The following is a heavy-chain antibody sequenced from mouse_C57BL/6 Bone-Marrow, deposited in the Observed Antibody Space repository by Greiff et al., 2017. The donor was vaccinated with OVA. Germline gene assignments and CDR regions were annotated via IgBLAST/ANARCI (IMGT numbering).Heavy chain of an antibody. CDR2: IWTGGGT. V-gene: IGHV2-9-1*01. Sequence: VQVVESGPGLVAPSQSLSNTCTVSGFSLTSYAISWVRQPPGKGLEWLGVIWTGGGTNYNSALKSRLSISKDNSKSQVFLQMNSLQTDDTARYYCARSGGSSYLWYFDVWGTGTTVTVSS. J-gene: IGHJ1*03. CDR3: ARSGGSSYLWYFDV. D-gene: IGHD1-1*01. CDR1: GFSLTSYA.